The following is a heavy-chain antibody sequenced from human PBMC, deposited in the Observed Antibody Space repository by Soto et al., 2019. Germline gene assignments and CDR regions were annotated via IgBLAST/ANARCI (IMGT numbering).Heavy chain of an antibody. CDR1: GYTFSGDG. D-gene: IGHD6-6*01. Sequence: ASVKVSCKTSGYTFSGDGFGWVRQAPGQGLEWIGWISGYNGNTNYAQRFQGRVTMTTDTSTSTAYMELRSLRSDDTAVYYCAREGQLDFWGQGLLVTVSS. CDR2: ISGYNGNT. J-gene: IGHJ4*02. CDR3: AREGQLDF. V-gene: IGHV1-18*01.